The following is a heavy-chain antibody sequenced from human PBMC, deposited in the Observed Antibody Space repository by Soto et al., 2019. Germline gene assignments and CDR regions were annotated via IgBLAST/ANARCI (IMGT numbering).Heavy chain of an antibody. V-gene: IGHV3-30-3*01. CDR3: ARNLAVIAASGAFDI. Sequence: GGSLRLSCAASGFTFSSYAMHWVRQAPGKGLEWVAVISYDGSNKYYADSVKGRFTISRDNSKNTLYLQMNSLRAEDTAVYYCARNLAVIAASGAFDIWGQGTMVTVSS. D-gene: IGHD6-6*01. CDR1: GFTFSSYA. CDR2: ISYDGSNK. J-gene: IGHJ3*02.